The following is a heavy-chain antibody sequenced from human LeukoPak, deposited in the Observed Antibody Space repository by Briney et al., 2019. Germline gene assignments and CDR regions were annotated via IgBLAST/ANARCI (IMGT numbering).Heavy chain of an antibody. J-gene: IGHJ4*02. CDR2: IRSKANSYAT. V-gene: IGHV3-73*01. D-gene: IGHD2-2*01. CDR1: GFTFSGSA. CDR3: RGTSESEDY. Sequence: PGGSLRLSCAASGFTFSGSAMHWVRQASGKGLEWVGRIRSKANSYATAYAASVKGRFTISRDDSKNTAYLQMNSLKTEDTAVYYCRGTSESEDYWGQGALVTVSS.